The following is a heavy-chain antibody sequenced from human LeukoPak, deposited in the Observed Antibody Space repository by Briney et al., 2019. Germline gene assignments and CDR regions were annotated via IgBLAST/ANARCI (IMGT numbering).Heavy chain of an antibody. CDR1: GFTFNSYA. D-gene: IGHD4-17*01. J-gene: IGHJ4*02. CDR3: AKDAMATVTYFDY. CDR2: LSGSGGDT. V-gene: IGHV3-23*01. Sequence: GGSLRHSCATSGFTFNSYAMSWVRQAPGKGLEWVSGLSGSGGDTDYADSVKGRFTISRDNSRNTLYLQMNSVRSEDTAVYYCAKDAMATVTYFDYWGQGSLVTVSS.